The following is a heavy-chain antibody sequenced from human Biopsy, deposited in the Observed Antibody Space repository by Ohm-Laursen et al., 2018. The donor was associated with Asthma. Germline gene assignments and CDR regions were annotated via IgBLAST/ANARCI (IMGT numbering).Heavy chain of an antibody. V-gene: IGHV4-39*07. D-gene: IGHD4-17*01. CDR3: ARTTYGDDGFDP. CDR2: LHYSGSPYYT. J-gene: IGHJ5*02. Sequence: GTLSLTCTVSGGSISNSNYYWGWIRQSPGKGLEWIGSLHYSGSPYYTFYNPSLKSRVSISLDTSKNQFSLSLTSVTAADTAVYYCARTTYGDDGFDPWGQGTLVTVSS. CDR1: GGSISNSNYY.